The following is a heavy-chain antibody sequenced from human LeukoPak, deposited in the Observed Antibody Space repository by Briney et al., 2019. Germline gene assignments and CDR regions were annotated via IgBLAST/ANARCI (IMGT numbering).Heavy chain of an antibody. V-gene: IGHV4-39*01. CDR2: IYYRGST. CDR3: ARRAYYGWKRGNFDP. CDR1: GGSTSSSSFH. D-gene: IGHD3-10*01. Sequence: PSETLSLTCIVSGGSTSSSSFHWGWLRQPPGKGLEGFVRIYYRGSTPYNPSPKSRFTISVHTSQNKFSLKLSSVTAPARAVFSCARRAYYGWKRGNFDPWGQGTLVTVSS. J-gene: IGHJ5*02.